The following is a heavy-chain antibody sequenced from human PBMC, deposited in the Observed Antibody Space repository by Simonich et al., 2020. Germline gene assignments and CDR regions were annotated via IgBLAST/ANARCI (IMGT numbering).Heavy chain of an antibody. Sequence: EVQLVESGGGLVKPGGSLRLSCAASGFTFSSYSMNWVRQAPGKGLGWCPSISSSSSYIYYADSVKGRFTISRDNAKNSLYLQMNSLRAEDTAVYYCARDTSYYGSGSYYFDYWGQGTLVTVSS. CDR2: ISSSSSYI. V-gene: IGHV3-21*01. J-gene: IGHJ4*02. D-gene: IGHD3-10*01. CDR1: GFTFSSYS. CDR3: ARDTSYYGSGSYYFDY.